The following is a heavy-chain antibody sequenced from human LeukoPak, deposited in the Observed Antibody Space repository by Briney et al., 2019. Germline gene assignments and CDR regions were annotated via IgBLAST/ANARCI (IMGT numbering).Heavy chain of an antibody. J-gene: IGHJ4*02. Sequence: GASVKVSCKASGYXFSTYGVSWVRQAPGQGLEWMGWISAYNGDTNYAQNLQGRVTMTTDTSTNTAYMELRSLRSDDTAVYYCTGGGYGASTLNYWGQGTLVTVSS. CDR2: ISAYNGDT. V-gene: IGHV1-18*01. CDR3: TGGGYGASTLNY. D-gene: IGHD3-16*01. CDR1: GYXFSTYG.